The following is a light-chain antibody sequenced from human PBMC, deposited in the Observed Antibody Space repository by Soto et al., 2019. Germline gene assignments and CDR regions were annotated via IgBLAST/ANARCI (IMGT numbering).Light chain of an antibody. Sequence: QSVLTQPPSVSAAPGQKVTISCSGSSSNIGSNYVSWYQQLPGTAPKLLLYDNNKRPSGIPDRFSGSKSGTSATLGITGLQAGDEADYYCGTWDSSLSAYVFGTGTKVTVL. CDR3: GTWDSSLSAYV. CDR1: SSNIGSNY. J-gene: IGLJ1*01. V-gene: IGLV1-51*01. CDR2: DNN.